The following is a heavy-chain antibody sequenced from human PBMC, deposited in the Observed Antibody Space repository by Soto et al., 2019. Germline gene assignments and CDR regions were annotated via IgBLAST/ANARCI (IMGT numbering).Heavy chain of an antibody. J-gene: IGHJ6*02. CDR2: IYWDDDK. V-gene: IGHV2-5*02. CDR3: AFLPFSGGSCYWLSFSGMDV. CDR1: GFSLSTSGVG. D-gene: IGHD2-15*01. Sequence: QITLKESGPTLVKPTQTLTLTCTFSGFSLSTSGVGVAWIRQPPGKALEWLALIYWDDDKRYRPSLESRLTMTQDTSNSQVVLTMTNMDSVDTATCYCAFLPFSGGSCYWLSFSGMDVWGQGTTVTVSS.